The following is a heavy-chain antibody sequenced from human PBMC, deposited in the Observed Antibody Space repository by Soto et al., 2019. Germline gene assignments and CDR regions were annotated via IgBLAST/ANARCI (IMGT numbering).Heavy chain of an antibody. CDR3: ARGIRNYYGSDY. D-gene: IGHD3-10*01. J-gene: IGHJ4*02. CDR2: INSDGSSA. CDR1: GFTFSNYW. V-gene: IGHV3-74*01. Sequence: GGSLRLSCAASGFTFSNYWMHWVRQAPGKGLVWVSRINSDGSSASYADSVKGRFTISRDNAKNTVYLQMNSLRAEDTAVYYCARGIRNYYGSDYWGQGTLVTVSS.